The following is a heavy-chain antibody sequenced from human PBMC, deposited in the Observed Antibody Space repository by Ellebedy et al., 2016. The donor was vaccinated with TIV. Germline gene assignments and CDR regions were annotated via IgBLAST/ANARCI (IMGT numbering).Heavy chain of an antibody. V-gene: IGHV4-59*01. CDR3: ARGASGWFFDI. J-gene: IGHJ4*02. CDR2: LYHTGVT. Sequence: MPSETLSLTCTVSGGSTRTSSWSWIRQPPGKGLEWIGSLYHTGVTYYNPSLKSRVTMSVDVSKSQFSLNLGSVIAADTAIYYCARGASGWFFDIWGQGTLVTVSS. CDR1: GGSTRTSS. D-gene: IGHD6-19*01.